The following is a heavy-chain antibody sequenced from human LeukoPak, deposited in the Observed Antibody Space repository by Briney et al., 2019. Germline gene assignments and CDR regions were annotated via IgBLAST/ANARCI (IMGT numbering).Heavy chain of an antibody. V-gene: IGHV3-30*18. CDR2: ISYDGSNK. CDR1: GFTFSSYG. Sequence: PGGSLRLSCAASGFTFSSYGMHWVRQAPGKGLEWVALISYDGSNKYYTDSVKGRFTISRDDSKNTYLQMNRLRAEDTAVYYCAKDGGTGRIAAPGADYWGQGTLVTVPS. D-gene: IGHD6-13*01. J-gene: IGHJ4*02. CDR3: AKDGGTGRIAAPGADY.